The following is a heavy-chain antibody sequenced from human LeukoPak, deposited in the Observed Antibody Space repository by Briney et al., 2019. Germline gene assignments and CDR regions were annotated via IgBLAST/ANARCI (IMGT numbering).Heavy chain of an antibody. Sequence: GGSLRLSCVASGFTFSDYSMNWVRQAPGKGLEWVSNIRGSGEGLGSGVYYADSVKGRFTISRDNAKNSLYLQMNSLSAENTAFYYCARDLNWGFDYWGQGALVSVSS. CDR3: ARDLNWGFDY. J-gene: IGHJ4*02. CDR1: GFTFSDYS. V-gene: IGHV3-48*04. D-gene: IGHD7-27*01. CDR2: IRGSGEGLGSGV.